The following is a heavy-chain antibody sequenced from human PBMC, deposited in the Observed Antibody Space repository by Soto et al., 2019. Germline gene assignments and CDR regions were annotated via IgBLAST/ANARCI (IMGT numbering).Heavy chain of an antibody. CDR3: AGRNSGDYPYFDF. CDR2: IYRGGST. V-gene: IGHV3-66*01. D-gene: IGHD4-17*01. Sequence: PGGSLRLSCAASGFTFSSYAMSWVRQAPGKGLEWVSLIYRGGSTYYADSVKGRFTISRDSSKNTLYLQMNSLRADDTALYYCAGRNSGDYPYFDFWGPGTLVTVSS. CDR1: GFTFSSYA. J-gene: IGHJ4*01.